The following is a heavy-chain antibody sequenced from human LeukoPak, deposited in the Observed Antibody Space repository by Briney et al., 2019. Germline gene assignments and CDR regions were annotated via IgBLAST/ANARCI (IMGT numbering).Heavy chain of an antibody. Sequence: SETLSLTCSVSGYSITSGYYWGWIRQPPGKGLEWIGTIYHSGSTYYNPSLKSRVTISVDTSKNQFSLKLSSVTAADTAVYYCARARTEWLLFDWFDPWGQGTLVTVSS. V-gene: IGHV4-38-2*02. D-gene: IGHD3-3*01. CDR1: GYSITSGYY. J-gene: IGHJ5*02. CDR2: IYHSGST. CDR3: ARARTEWLLFDWFDP.